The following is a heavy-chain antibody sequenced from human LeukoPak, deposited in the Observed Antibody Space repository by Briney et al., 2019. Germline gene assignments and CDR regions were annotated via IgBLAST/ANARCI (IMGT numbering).Heavy chain of an antibody. CDR3: VKEGDYGYYFDY. Sequence: GSLRLSCSASGFTFSSYAMDWVRQAPGKGLEYASTIISNGGSTYYADSVKGRFTISRDDSKNTLYLRMSSLRAEDTAVYYCVKEGDYGYYFDYWGQGTLVTVSS. CDR1: GFTFSSYA. D-gene: IGHD3-16*01. CDR2: IISNGGST. J-gene: IGHJ4*02. V-gene: IGHV3-64D*06.